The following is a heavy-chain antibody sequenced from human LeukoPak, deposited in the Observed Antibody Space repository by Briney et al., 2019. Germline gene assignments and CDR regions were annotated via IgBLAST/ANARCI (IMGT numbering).Heavy chain of an antibody. D-gene: IGHD1-1*01. Sequence: GGYLRLSCAASGFTFSNAWMSWVRQAPGKGLEWVGRILSKTDGGAADHAAPVKGRFTISRDDSKNTLYLQMNSLKTEDTAVYYCTTDRATTGTTHFDFYYYMDVWGKGTTVTVSS. J-gene: IGHJ6*03. CDR2: ILSKTDGGAA. CDR1: GFTFSNAW. CDR3: TTDRATTGTTHFDFYYYMDV. V-gene: IGHV3-15*01.